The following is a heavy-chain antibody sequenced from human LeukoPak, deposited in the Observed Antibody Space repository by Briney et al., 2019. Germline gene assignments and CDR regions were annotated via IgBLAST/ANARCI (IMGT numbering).Heavy chain of an antibody. CDR2: INPNSGGT. V-gene: IGHV1-2*06. Sequence: GASVKVSCKASGYTFTGYYMHWVRQAPGQGLEWMGRINPNSGGTNYAQKFQGRVTMTRDTSISTAYMELSSLRSEDTAVYYCARGSSGWYTYFDYWGQGTLVTVSS. CDR1: GYTFTGYY. J-gene: IGHJ4*02. D-gene: IGHD6-19*01. CDR3: ARGSSGWYTYFDY.